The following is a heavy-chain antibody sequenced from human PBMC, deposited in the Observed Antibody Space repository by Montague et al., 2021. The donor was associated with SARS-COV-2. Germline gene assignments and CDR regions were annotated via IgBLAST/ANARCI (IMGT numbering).Heavy chain of an antibody. CDR3: ARKMDSSFDV. CDR2: TYYRSKWYN. CDR1: GASLSSDSLS. V-gene: IGHV6-1*01. J-gene: IGHJ3*01. Sequence: VSPGASLSSDSLSWHWIRQSPSRGPEWLASTYYRSKWYNDSAPSVSGRATVKPDTSRNQSSLHLDSVTPEDTALYFCARKMDSSFDVWGKGTMVIVSS. D-gene: IGHD2-2*03.